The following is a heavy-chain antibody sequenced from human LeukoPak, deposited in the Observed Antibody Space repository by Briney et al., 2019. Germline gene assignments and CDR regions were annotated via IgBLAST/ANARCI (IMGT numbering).Heavy chain of an antibody. Sequence: SETLSLTCTVSGGSISSYYWSWIRQPPGRGLVWIGYIYYSGSTNYNPSLKSRVTISVDTSKNQFSLKLSSVTAADTAVYYCASTGPLVRGDIIDTSYGMDVWGQGTTVTVSS. V-gene: IGHV4-59*01. CDR1: GGSISSYY. CDR3: ASTGPLVRGDIIDTSYGMDV. J-gene: IGHJ6*02. CDR2: IYYSGST. D-gene: IGHD3-10*01.